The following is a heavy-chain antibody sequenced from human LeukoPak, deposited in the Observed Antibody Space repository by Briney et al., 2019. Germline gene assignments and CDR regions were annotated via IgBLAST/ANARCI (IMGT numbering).Heavy chain of an antibody. CDR1: GFTFSSYA. CDR2: ISSSSSTI. J-gene: IGHJ3*02. CDR3: SGSLGI. V-gene: IGHV3-48*04. Sequence: GGSLRLSCTASGFTFSSYAMSWVRQAPGKGLEWVSYISSSSSTIYYADSVKGRFTISRDNAKNSLYLQMNSLRAEDTAVYYCSGSLGIWGQGTMVTVSS. D-gene: IGHD1-26*01.